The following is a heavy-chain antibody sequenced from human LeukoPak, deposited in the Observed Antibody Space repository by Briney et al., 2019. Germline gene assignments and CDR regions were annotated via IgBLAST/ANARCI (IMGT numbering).Heavy chain of an antibody. Sequence: GRSLRLSCVASGFTFSSNGMHWVRQAPGKGLEWVTFIQYDGSKKYYADSVKGRFTISRDNSKNTLYLEMNSLRAEDTAVYYCAKDIGSYYDYWGQGILVTVSS. CDR2: IQYDGSKK. V-gene: IGHV3-30*02. D-gene: IGHD3-10*01. J-gene: IGHJ4*02. CDR1: GFTFSSNG. CDR3: AKDIGSYYDY.